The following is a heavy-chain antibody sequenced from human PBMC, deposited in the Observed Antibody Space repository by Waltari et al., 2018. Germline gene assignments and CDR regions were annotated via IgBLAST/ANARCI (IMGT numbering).Heavy chain of an antibody. CDR2: IWYDGSNK. Sequence: QVQLVESGGGVVQPGRSLRLSCAASGFTFSSYGMHWVRQAPGKGLEWVAVIWYDGSNKYYADSVKGRFTISRDNSKNTLYLQMNSLRAEDTAVYYCAKDPSLARYGSGSYYNVWGQGTLVTVSS. CDR1: GFTFSSYG. V-gene: IGHV3-33*06. D-gene: IGHD3-10*01. J-gene: IGHJ4*02. CDR3: AKDPSLARYGSGSYYNV.